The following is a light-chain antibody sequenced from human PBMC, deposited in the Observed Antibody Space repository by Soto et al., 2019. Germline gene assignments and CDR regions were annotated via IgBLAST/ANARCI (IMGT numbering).Light chain of an antibody. CDR2: AAF. J-gene: IGKJ1*01. Sequence: DIQMTQSPSSLSASVGDRVTITCRASQSISSYLNWYQQKPGKAPKLLIYAAFRLQSGVPSRFSGSGSGTDFTLTISSLQPEDFATYYCHQSYSTPTWTFGQGTKVEIK. CDR3: HQSYSTPTWT. V-gene: IGKV1-39*01. CDR1: QSISSY.